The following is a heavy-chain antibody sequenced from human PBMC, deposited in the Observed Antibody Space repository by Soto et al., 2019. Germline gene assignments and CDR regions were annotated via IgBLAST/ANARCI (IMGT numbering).Heavy chain of an antibody. CDR2: ISAHNGNT. Sequence: QVHLVQSGAEVKKPGASVKVSCKGSGYAFTTYGITWVRQAPGQGLEWMGWISAHNGNTNYAQKLQGRVTVTRDTSTSTAYRELRSLRSDDTAVYYCARGRYGDYSGQGALVTVSS. CDR1: GYAFTTYG. V-gene: IGHV1-18*01. CDR3: ARGRYGDY. D-gene: IGHD1-1*01. J-gene: IGHJ4*02.